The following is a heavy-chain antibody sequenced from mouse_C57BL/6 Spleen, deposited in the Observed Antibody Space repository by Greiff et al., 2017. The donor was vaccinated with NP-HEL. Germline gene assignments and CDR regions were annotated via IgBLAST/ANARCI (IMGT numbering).Heavy chain of an antibody. CDR2: IHPNSGST. J-gene: IGHJ4*01. CDR1: GYTFTSYW. Sequence: QVQLQQPGAELVKPGASVKLSCKASGYTFTSYWMHWVKQRPGQGLEWIGMIHPNSGSTNYNEKFKSKATLTVDKSSSTAYMQLSSLTSEDSAVYYCARGPDYYGSSWGAMDYWGQGTSVTVSS. D-gene: IGHD1-1*01. CDR3: ARGPDYYGSSWGAMDY. V-gene: IGHV1-64*01.